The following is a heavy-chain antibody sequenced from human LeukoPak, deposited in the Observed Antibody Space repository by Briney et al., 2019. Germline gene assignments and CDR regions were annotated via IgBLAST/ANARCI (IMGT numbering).Heavy chain of an antibody. J-gene: IGHJ6*02. V-gene: IGHV4-34*01. CDR3: ARDLRFLVV. CDR1: GGSFSGYY. Sequence: SETLSLTCAVYGGSFSGYYWSWIRQPPGKGLEWIGEINHSGSTNYNPSLKSRVTISVDTSKNQFSLKLSFVTAADTAVYYCARDLRFLVVWGQGTTVTVSS. D-gene: IGHD3-3*01. CDR2: INHSGST.